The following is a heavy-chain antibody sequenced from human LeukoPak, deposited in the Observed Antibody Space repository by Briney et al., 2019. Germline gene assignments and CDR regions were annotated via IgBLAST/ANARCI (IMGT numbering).Heavy chain of an antibody. Sequence: SVKVSCKASGGTFSSYAISWVRQAPGQGLEWMGGIIPIFGAANYAQKFQGRVTITADKSTSTAYMELSSLRSEDTAVYYCAREDQQQLVLAVGWFDPWGQGTLVTVSS. CDR1: GGTFSSYA. CDR3: AREDQQQLVLAVGWFDP. V-gene: IGHV1-69*06. CDR2: IIPIFGAA. D-gene: IGHD6-13*01. J-gene: IGHJ5*02.